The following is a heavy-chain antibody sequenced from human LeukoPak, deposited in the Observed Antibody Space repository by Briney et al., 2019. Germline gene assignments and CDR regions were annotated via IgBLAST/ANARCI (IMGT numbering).Heavy chain of an antibody. V-gene: IGHV1-18*01. CDR3: ARGSLGSSWFYFDY. CDR2: ISAHNGNR. Sequence: ASVRVSCKGFGYTFTSYGINWVRQAPGQGLQWMGWISAHNGNRNYAQNLQGRVTVTADTSTSTAYMELRSLRSDDTAVYYRARGSLGSSWFYFDYWGQGTLVTVSS. J-gene: IGHJ4*02. D-gene: IGHD3-16*01. CDR1: GYTFTSYG.